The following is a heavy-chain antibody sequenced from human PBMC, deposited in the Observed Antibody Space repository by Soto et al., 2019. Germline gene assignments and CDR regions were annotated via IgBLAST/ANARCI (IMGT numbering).Heavy chain of an antibody. CDR3: AKGSRNTAYFDY. Sequence: SLRLSCAASGFSFTTSAMHWVRQTPGKGLEWVAIISYDGNDKYADSVKGRFTISRENSKNTLYLQMNSLRAEDTAVYYCAKGSRNTAYFDYWGQGILVTVSS. D-gene: IGHD4-17*01. J-gene: IGHJ4*02. CDR2: ISYDGNDK. CDR1: GFSFTTSA. V-gene: IGHV3-30-3*01.